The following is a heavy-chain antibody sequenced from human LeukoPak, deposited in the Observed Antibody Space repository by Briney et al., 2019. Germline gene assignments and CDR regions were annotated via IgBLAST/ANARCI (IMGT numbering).Heavy chain of an antibody. V-gene: IGHV1-18*04. D-gene: IGHD6-19*01. CDR3: ARDPGIAVAALPFDY. CDR2: ISAYNGNT. CDR1: GYTFTSYH. Sequence: GASVKVSCKASGYTFTSYHMYWVRQAPGQGLEWMGWISAYNGNTNYAQKLQGRVTMTTDTSTSTAYMELRSLRSDDTAVYYCARDPGIAVAALPFDYWGQGTLVTVSS. J-gene: IGHJ4*02.